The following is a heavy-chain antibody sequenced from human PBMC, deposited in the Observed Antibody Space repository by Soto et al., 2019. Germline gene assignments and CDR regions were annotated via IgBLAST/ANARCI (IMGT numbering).Heavy chain of an antibody. Sequence: EVQVVESGGGLVQPGGSLRLSCAASGFTFSNHWMTWVRQAPGKGLEWVANIKQDGSEKYYVDSVKGRFTLSRDNAKNSLYLQKNSLRAEDTAVDYCARDSAYCRSTSCYLSYYYYRDVWGKGTTVTVSS. D-gene: IGHD2-2*01. CDR2: IKQDGSEK. CDR3: ARDSAYCRSTSCYLSYYYYRDV. CDR1: GFTFSNHW. V-gene: IGHV3-7*03. J-gene: IGHJ6*03.